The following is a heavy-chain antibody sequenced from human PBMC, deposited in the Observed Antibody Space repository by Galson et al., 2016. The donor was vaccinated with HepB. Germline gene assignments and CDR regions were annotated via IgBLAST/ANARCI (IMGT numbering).Heavy chain of an antibody. CDR3: AKGRLHWHFAES. Sequence: SLRLSCAASGFTFSSCAMNWVRQAPGKGLEWVSGISGTGVNTDYADSVKGRFTVSRDNSKNTLYLLMNSLRAEDTAVYYCAKGRLHWHFAESWGQGTLVAVSS. J-gene: IGHJ5*02. V-gene: IGHV3-23*01. D-gene: IGHD1-7*01. CDR1: GFTFSSCA. CDR2: ISGTGVNT.